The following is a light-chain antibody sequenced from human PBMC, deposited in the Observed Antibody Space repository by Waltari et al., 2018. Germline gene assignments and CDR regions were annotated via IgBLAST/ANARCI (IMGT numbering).Light chain of an antibody. CDR2: GVS. CDR1: STDIGGYFF. V-gene: IGLV2-14*03. CDR3: SSYSSTTTRVL. J-gene: IGLJ2*01. Sequence: QSALTQPASVSGSPGQSITISCTGSSTDIGGYFFVSWYQQQSGKAPKLIIYGVSNRPSGVSDRFSGSKPDNTASLTISGLQTQDEADYYCSSYSSTTTRVLFGGGTRLTVL.